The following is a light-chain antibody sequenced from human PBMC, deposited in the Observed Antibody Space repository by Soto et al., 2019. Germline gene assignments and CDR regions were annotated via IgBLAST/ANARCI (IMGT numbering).Light chain of an antibody. CDR2: SNN. Sequence: QSVLTQPPSVSGAPGQRVTISCTGTRSNIGAGFDVHWYQQLPGTAPKLLIYSNNQRPSGVPDRFSCSKSGTSASLAISGLQSEDEADYYCAAWDDSLNAWVFGGGTKVTVL. V-gene: IGLV1-40*01. J-gene: IGLJ3*02. CDR3: AAWDDSLNAWV. CDR1: RSNIGAGFD.